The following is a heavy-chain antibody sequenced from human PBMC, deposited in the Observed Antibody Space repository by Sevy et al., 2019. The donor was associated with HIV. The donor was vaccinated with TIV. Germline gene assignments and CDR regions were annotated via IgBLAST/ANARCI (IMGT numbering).Heavy chain of an antibody. J-gene: IGHJ5*02. Sequence: SETLSLTCTVSGGSISSGTYYWNWIRQPAGKGLEWIGRIYTSGSSDYSPSLKSRVTMSIDTSKNQFSLKLSSLTAVDTAVYYCARATPGVTSTSGAFDPWGQGTLVTVSS. CDR2: IYTSGSS. CDR1: GGSISSGTYY. D-gene: IGHD7-27*01. V-gene: IGHV4-61*02. CDR3: ARATPGVTSTSGAFDP.